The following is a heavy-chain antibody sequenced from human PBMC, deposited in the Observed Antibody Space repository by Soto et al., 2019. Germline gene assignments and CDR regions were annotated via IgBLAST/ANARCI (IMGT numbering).Heavy chain of an antibody. CDR1: GGSISSGAYS. CDR3: ARVPDY. V-gene: IGHV4-30-2*01. J-gene: IGHJ4*02. CDR2: IYHGGST. Sequence: QLQLQESGSGLVKPSQTLSLTCAVSGGSISSGAYSWGWIRQPPGKGLEWIGYIYHGGSTYYHPSLKRRVPISGDRSKNQFSLKLSSVTAADTAVYYCARVPDYWGQGTLVTVSS.